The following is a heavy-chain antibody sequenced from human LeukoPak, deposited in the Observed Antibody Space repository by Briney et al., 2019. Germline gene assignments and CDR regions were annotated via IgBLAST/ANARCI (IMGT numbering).Heavy chain of an antibody. V-gene: IGHV4-39*07. CDR2: ISYSGST. J-gene: IGHJ5*02. Sequence: SETLSLTCTVSGVSISSSNSYWGWIRQPPGKGLEWIGSISYSGSTYYNPSLRSRVTISVDTSKNQFSLKLSSVTAADTAVYYCARQFYTAIVLFWFDPWGLGTLVTVSS. CDR3: ARQFYTAIVLFWFDP. D-gene: IGHD5-18*01. CDR1: GVSISSSNSY.